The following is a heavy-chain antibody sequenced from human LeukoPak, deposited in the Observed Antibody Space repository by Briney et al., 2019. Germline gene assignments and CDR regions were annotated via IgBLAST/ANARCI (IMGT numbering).Heavy chain of an antibody. J-gene: IGHJ4*02. V-gene: IGHV3-64*01. Sequence: GGSPRLSCAASGFTFSSYAMHWVRQAPGKGLEFVSAISTNGAGTYYANSVRGRFTISRDNSKNTLYLQMGSLRAEDMAVYYCARARWSGYYYFGYWGQGTLVTVSS. CDR2: ISTNGAGT. D-gene: IGHD3-3*01. CDR1: GFTFSSYA. CDR3: ARARWSGYYYFGY.